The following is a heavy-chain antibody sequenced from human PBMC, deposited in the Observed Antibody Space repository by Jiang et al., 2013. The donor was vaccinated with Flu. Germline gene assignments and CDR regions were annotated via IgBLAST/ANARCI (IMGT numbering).Heavy chain of an antibody. Sequence: QTLSLTCAISGDSVSTYSGTWNWIRQSPLRGLEWLGGTYYRSKWFTDYADSVKGRITIYPDTSSNHFSLDLTSVSPDDAAVYFCAKAVDETNLAGFDYWGQGSLVTVSS. CDR2: TYYRSKWFT. CDR3: AKAVDETNLAGFDY. CDR1: GDSVSTYSGT. D-gene: IGHD2-8*01. V-gene: IGHV6-1*01. J-gene: IGHJ4*02.